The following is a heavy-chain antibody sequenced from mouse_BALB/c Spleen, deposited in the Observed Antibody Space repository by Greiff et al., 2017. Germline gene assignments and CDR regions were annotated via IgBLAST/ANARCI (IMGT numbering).Heavy chain of an antibody. Sequence: VMLVESGPGLVAPSQSLSITCTVSGFSLTSYGVHWVRQPPGKGLEWLGVIWAGGSTNYNSALMSRLSISKDNSKSQVFLKMNSLQTDDTAMYYSGSLITTASYYAMDYRGQGTSVTVSS. CDR1: GFSLTSYG. CDR3: GSLITTASYYAMDY. J-gene: IGHJ4*01. V-gene: IGHV2-9*02. CDR2: IWAGGST. D-gene: IGHD1-2*01.